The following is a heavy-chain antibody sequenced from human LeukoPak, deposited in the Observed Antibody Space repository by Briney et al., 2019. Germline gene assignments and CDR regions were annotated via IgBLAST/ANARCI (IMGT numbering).Heavy chain of an antibody. V-gene: IGHV3-21*01. Sequence: GGSLRLSCAASGFTFSSYSMNWVRQAPGKGLEWVSSISSSSSYIYYADSVKGRFTISRDNAKNSLYLQMNSLRAEDTAVYYCARDFDYVWGSYRNPTSYGMDVWGQGTTVTVSS. CDR2: ISSSSSYI. J-gene: IGHJ6*02. D-gene: IGHD3-16*02. CDR3: ARDFDYVWGSYRNPTSYGMDV. CDR1: GFTFSSYS.